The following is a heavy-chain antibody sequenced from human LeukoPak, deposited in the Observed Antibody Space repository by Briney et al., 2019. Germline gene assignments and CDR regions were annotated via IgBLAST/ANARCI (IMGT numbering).Heavy chain of an antibody. CDR3: VRRGERYYFDY. Sequence: SETLSLTCTVSGGSISSGGYYWSWIRQPPGKGLEWIGYIHYSGSTNYSPSLKSRVTISVDTSKNQFSLKLSSVTAADTAVYYCVRRGERYYFDYWGQGTPVTVSS. V-gene: IGHV4-61*08. J-gene: IGHJ4*02. D-gene: IGHD3-10*01. CDR1: GGSISSGGYY. CDR2: IHYSGST.